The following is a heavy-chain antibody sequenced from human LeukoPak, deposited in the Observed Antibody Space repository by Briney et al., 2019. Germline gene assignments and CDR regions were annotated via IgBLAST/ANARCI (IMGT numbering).Heavy chain of an antibody. D-gene: IGHD3-22*01. V-gene: IGHV3-23*01. CDR1: GFTFDDYA. CDR3: AKGDYYDSSGLTEYFQH. CDR2: ISGSGGST. Sequence: PGRSLRLSCAASGFTFDDYAMHWVRQAPGKGLEWVSAISGSGGSTYYADSVKGRFTISRDNSKNTLYLQMNSLRAEDTAVYYCAKGDYYDSSGLTEYFQHWGQGTLVTVSS. J-gene: IGHJ1*01.